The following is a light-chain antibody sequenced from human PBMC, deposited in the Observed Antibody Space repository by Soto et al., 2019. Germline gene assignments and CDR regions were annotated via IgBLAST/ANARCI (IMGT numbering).Light chain of an antibody. J-gene: IGLJ1*01. CDR3: TSYTSSSTYV. CDR2: DVS. Sequence: QSALTQPASVSGSPGQSITISCTGTSSDVGGYNYVSWYQQHPGKAPKLMIYDVSNRPSGVSNRFSGSKSGNTASLTISGLQAEDGAEYYCTSYTSSSTYVFGIGTKLTVL. CDR1: SSDVGGYNY. V-gene: IGLV2-14*01.